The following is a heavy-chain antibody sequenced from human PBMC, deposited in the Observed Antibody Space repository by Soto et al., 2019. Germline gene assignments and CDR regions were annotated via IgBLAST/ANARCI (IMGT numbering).Heavy chain of an antibody. V-gene: IGHV3-66*01. D-gene: IGHD3-3*01. CDR2: IYSGGST. CDR3: AREASFWSGYYSDYYYYMDV. CDR1: GFTFSSYG. J-gene: IGHJ6*03. Sequence: PGGSLRLSCAASGFTFSSYGMSWVRQAPGKGLEWVSVIYSGGSTYYADSVKGRFTISRGNSKNTLYLQMNSLRAEDTAVYYCAREASFWSGYYSDYYYYMDVWGKGTTVTVSS.